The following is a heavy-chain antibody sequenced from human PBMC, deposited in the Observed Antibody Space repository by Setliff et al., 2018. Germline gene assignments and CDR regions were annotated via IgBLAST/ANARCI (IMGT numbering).Heavy chain of an antibody. V-gene: IGHV1-69*13. J-gene: IGHJ5*02. Sequence: SVKVSCKASGYTFTSYYIHWVRQAPGQGLEWMGGIIPIVGTANYAQKFQGRVTITADESTSTAYMELSSLRSEDTAVYYCARVYNPLYHNWFDPWGQGTLVTVSS. D-gene: IGHD1-1*01. CDR1: GYTFTSYY. CDR2: IIPIVGTA. CDR3: ARVYNPLYHNWFDP.